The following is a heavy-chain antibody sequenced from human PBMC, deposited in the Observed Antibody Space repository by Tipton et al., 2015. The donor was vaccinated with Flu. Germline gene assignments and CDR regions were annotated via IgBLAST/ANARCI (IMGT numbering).Heavy chain of an antibody. J-gene: IGHJ4*02. D-gene: IGHD2-21*01. CDR1: GFTFSSYW. V-gene: IGHV3-7*01. CDR3: ARGHVFHQGYYFDY. CDR2: IKQDGSEK. Sequence: SLRLSCVASGFTFSSYWMSWVRQAPGKGLEWVANIKQDGSEKYYVDSVKGQFAISRDNAKNSLSLQMNSLRAEDTAVYYCARGHVFHQGYYFDYWGQGTLVTVSS.